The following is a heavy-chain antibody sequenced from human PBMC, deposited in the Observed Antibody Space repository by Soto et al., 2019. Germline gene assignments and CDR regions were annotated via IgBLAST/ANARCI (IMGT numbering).Heavy chain of an antibody. CDR1: GFTFSSYA. CDR3: ARELVVAAKNYSCYYGMDV. D-gene: IGHD2-15*01. J-gene: IGHJ6*02. CDR2: ISYDGSNK. Sequence: QVQLVESGGGVVQPGRSLRLSCAASGFTFSSYAMHWVRQAPGKGLEWVAVISYDGSNKYYADSVKGRFTISRDNSKNTLYLQMNRLRAEDTAVYYCARELVVAAKNYSCYYGMDVWGQGTTVTVSS. V-gene: IGHV3-30-3*01.